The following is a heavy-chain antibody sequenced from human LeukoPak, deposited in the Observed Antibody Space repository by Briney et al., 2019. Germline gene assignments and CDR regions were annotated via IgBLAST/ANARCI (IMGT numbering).Heavy chain of an antibody. V-gene: IGHV4-34*01. CDR1: GGSFSGYY. J-gene: IGHJ4*02. D-gene: IGHD3-16*01. CDR3: ARGRAGDYVWAHDY. Sequence: SETLSLTCAVYGGSFSGYYWSWIRQPPGKGLEWIGEINHSGSTNYNLSLKSRVTISVDTSKNQFSLKLSSVTAADTAVYYCARGRAGDYVWAHDYWGQGILVTVSS. CDR2: INHSGST.